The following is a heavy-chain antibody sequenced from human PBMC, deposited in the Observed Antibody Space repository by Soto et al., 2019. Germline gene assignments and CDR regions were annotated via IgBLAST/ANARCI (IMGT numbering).Heavy chain of an antibody. J-gene: IGHJ6*02. V-gene: IGHV3-23*01. CDR1: GFTFSSYA. D-gene: IGHD3-3*01. CDR2: ISGSGGST. Sequence: GGSLRLSCAASGFTFSSYAMSWVRQAPGKGLEWVSAISGSGGSTYYADSVKGRFTISRDNSKNTLYLQMNSLRAEDTAVYYCAKKKTRALEWLDYGMDVWGQGTTVTVSS. CDR3: AKKKTRALEWLDYGMDV.